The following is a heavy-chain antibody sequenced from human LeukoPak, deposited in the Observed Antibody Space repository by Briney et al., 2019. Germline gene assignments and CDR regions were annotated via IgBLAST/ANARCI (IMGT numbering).Heavy chain of an antibody. D-gene: IGHD3-9*01. CDR1: GGTFSSYA. CDR2: IIPILGIA. CDR3: ARGPYDILTGYYDY. J-gene: IGHJ4*02. Sequence: GASVKVSCKASGGTFSSYAISWVRQAPGQGLEWMGRIIPILGIANYAQKFQGRVTITADKSTSTAYMELSSLRSEDTAVYYCARGPYDILTGYYDYWGQGTLVTVSS. V-gene: IGHV1-69*04.